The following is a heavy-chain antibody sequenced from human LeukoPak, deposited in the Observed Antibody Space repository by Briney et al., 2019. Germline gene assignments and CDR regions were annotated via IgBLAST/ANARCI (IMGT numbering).Heavy chain of an antibody. CDR3: VRDTTTWPYNFDY. D-gene: IGHD1-14*01. CDR1: GFTLSSYS. V-gene: IGHV3-48*04. J-gene: IGHJ4*02. CDR2: ISDSGSTI. Sequence: GGSLRLSCAASGFTLSSYSMNWVRQAPGKGLEWVSYISDSGSTIYYADSVKGRFTISRDNAKNSLSLQMNSLRAEDTAVYYCVRDTTTWPYNFDYWGQGTLVTVSS.